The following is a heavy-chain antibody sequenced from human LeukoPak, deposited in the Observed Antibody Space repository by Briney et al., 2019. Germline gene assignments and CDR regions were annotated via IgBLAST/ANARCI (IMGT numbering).Heavy chain of an antibody. CDR2: ISNGGTT. V-gene: IGHV4-30-4*08. CDR3: ARDRSATIS. Sequence: TLSLTWTVSGGSISSGTSCWSWIRQPAGKGLEWIGHISNGGTTYYNPSLKSQVTISVDTSKNQFSLKLRSVTAADTAVYYCARDRSATISWGQGTLVTVSS. CDR1: GGSISSGTSC. J-gene: IGHJ4*02. D-gene: IGHD5-24*01.